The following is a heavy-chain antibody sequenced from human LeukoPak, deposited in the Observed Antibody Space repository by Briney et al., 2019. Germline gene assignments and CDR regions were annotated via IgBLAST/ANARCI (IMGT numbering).Heavy chain of an antibody. CDR2: VYYSGRT. CDR3: VRSSIATLAKGGFYYFVF. CDR1: GGSIISADYY. J-gene: IGHJ4*02. D-gene: IGHD6-6*01. V-gene: IGHV4-31*03. Sequence: PSQTLSLTCTVSGGSIISADYYWSWIRQHPGKGLEWIGYVYYSGRTYYNPTLKSRATTSIVTSKNQLSLNLNSVTAADTAVYYCVRSSIATLAKGGFYYFVFWGQGMLVTVSS.